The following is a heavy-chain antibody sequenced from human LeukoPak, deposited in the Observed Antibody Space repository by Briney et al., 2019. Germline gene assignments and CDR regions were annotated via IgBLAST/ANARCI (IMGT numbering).Heavy chain of an antibody. V-gene: IGHV3-30-3*01. CDR1: GFTFNYYE. J-gene: IGHJ3*01. Sequence: GGSLRLSCAGSGFTFNYYEMHWVRQAPGKGLEWVAVISNDGNSQYHADYVKGRFSVSRDNSKNTLYLQMDNLRADDTAVYYCARDKDCSSTTCYNAFDLWGQGTMVTVSS. CDR2: ISNDGNSQ. D-gene: IGHD2-2*02. CDR3: ARDKDCSSTTCYNAFDL.